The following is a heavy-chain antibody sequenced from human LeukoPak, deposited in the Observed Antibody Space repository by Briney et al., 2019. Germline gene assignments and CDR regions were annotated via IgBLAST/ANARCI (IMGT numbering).Heavy chain of an antibody. D-gene: IGHD3-3*01. J-gene: IGHJ4*02. CDR3: ASTLRFLPYRRFDY. Sequence: SETLSLTCSVSGGSIISSNYYWGWIRQPPGKGLEWIGSIYQSGSGSSYHNPSLKSRVTIFGDTSKNQFFLRLSSVTAADTAVYYCASTLRFLPYRRFDYWGQGTLVTVPS. V-gene: IGHV4-39*01. CDR1: GGSIISSNYY. CDR2: IYQSGSGSS.